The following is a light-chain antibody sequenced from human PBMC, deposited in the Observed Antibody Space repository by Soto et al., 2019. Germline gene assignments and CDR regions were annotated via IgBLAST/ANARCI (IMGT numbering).Light chain of an antibody. J-gene: IGKJ4*01. Sequence: DIQLTQSPSFLSASVGDRVTITCRASQGIRSYLAWYQQRPGKAPDLLIYAASSLESGVPSRFSGSGSGTEFTLTITSLQPEDFATYYCQQLKSSPLTFGGGTKVDIK. CDR1: QGIRSY. V-gene: IGKV1-9*01. CDR3: QQLKSSPLT. CDR2: AAS.